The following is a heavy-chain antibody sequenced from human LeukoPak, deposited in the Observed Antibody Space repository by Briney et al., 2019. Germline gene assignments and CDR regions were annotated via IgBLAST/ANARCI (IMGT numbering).Heavy chain of an antibody. CDR3: VRLNGGYYEAIFDY. CDR1: GGSISSSSYY. Sequence: KPSETLSLTCTVSGGSISSSSYYWGWIRQPPGKGLECIVSMYYSGSNYYNPPLKSRVTISVDTTKNQFSLNLRSVTAADTAVYYCVRLNGGYYEAIFDYWGQGTLVTVSS. J-gene: IGHJ4*02. CDR2: MYYSGSN. D-gene: IGHD3-22*01. V-gene: IGHV4-39*01.